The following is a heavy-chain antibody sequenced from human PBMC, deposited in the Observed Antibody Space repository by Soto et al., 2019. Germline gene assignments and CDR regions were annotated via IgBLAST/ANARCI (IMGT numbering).Heavy chain of an antibody. J-gene: IGHJ6*03. V-gene: IGHV1-69*04. Sequence: SVKVSCKASGGTFSSYTISWVRQAPGQGLEWMGRIIPILGIANYAQKFQGRVTITADKSTSTAYMELSSLRSEDTAVYYCAREPPRDLYAMAPRTYYYYYYMDVWGKGTTVTVSS. CDR1: GGTFSSYT. D-gene: IGHD2-8*01. CDR2: IIPILGIA. CDR3: AREPPRDLYAMAPRTYYYYYYMDV.